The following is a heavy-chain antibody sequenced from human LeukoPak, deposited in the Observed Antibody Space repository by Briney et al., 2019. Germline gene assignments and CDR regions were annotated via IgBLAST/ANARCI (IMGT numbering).Heavy chain of an antibody. CDR1: GFTVSSNY. CDR3: ARDMVYGSGPYYFDY. D-gene: IGHD3-10*01. Sequence: GGSLRLSCAASGFTVSSNYMSWVRQAPGKGLEWVSVIYSGGSTYYADSVKGRFTISRDNSKNTLYLQMNSLRAEDTAVYYCARDMVYGSGPYYFDYWGQGTLVTVSS. V-gene: IGHV3-53*01. CDR2: IYSGGST. J-gene: IGHJ4*02.